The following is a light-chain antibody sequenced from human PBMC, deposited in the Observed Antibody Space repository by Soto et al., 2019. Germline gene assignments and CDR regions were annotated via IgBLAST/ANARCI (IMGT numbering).Light chain of an antibody. J-gene: IGKJ5*01. CDR1: QGISSY. V-gene: IGKV1-9*01. CDR3: QHLNTYPIT. CDR2: AAS. Sequence: DIQLTQSPSFLSASVGDRVTITCRASQGISSYVAWYQHKPGKAPKLLIYAASTLESGVPSRFSGSGSGTEFTLTISSLQPEDFATYYCQHLNTYPITFGQGTRLEIK.